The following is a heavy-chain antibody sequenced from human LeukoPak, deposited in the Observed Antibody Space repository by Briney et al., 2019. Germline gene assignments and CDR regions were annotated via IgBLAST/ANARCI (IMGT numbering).Heavy chain of an antibody. CDR2: FSGSGGST. CDR1: GFTFSSYA. D-gene: IGHD4-11*01. Sequence: GGSLRLSCAASGFTFSSYAMSWVRQAPGKGLECISGFSGSGGSTYYADSVKGRFTISRDNSKNTLYLQMNSLRAEDTAVYYCASPPTVTTFDSWGQGTLVTVSS. J-gene: IGHJ4*02. V-gene: IGHV3-23*01. CDR3: ASPPTVTTFDS.